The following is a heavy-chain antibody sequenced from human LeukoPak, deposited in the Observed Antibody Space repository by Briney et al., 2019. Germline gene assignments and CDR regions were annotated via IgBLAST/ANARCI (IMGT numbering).Heavy chain of an antibody. D-gene: IGHD3-3*01. CDR2: NSAYNGNT. Sequence: ASVKVSCKASGYTFSNYGISWVRQAPGQGLEWMGWNSAYNGNTNYARKLQGRVAMTTDTFTSTAYMELRSLRSDDTAVYYCARAQDWSGYPFDYWGQGTLVTVSS. CDR1: GYTFSNYG. CDR3: ARAQDWSGYPFDY. V-gene: IGHV1-18*01. J-gene: IGHJ4*02.